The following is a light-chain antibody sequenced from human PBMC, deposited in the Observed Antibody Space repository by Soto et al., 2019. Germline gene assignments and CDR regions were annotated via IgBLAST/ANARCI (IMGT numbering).Light chain of an antibody. Sequence: DIVMTQPPDSLAVSLGERATINCKSSQSVLYSSNNKNYLAWYQQKPGQPPKLLIYWASTRESGVPDRFSGSGSGTDFTLTICSLQAEDVAVYYCQQYYSTPTYTFGQGTKLEIK. CDR1: QSVLYSSNNKNY. CDR3: QQYYSTPTYT. V-gene: IGKV4-1*01. CDR2: WAS. J-gene: IGKJ2*01.